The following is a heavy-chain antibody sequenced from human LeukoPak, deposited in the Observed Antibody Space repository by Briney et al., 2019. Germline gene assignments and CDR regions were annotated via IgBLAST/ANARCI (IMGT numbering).Heavy chain of an antibody. CDR3: ARFQGSSSWLYCFDY. Sequence: GGSLRLSCAASGFTFSDYYMSWIRQAPGKGLEWVSYISSSGSTIYYADSVKGRFTISRDNAKNSLYLQMNSLRAEDTAVYYCARFQGSSSWLYCFDYWGQGALVTVSS. J-gene: IGHJ4*02. CDR1: GFTFSDYY. D-gene: IGHD6-13*01. V-gene: IGHV3-11*01. CDR2: ISSSGSTI.